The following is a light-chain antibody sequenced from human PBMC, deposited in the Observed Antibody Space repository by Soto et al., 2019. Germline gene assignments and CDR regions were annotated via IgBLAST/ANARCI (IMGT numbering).Light chain of an antibody. CDR3: QQHHNWPLYT. J-gene: IGKJ2*01. V-gene: IGKV3-15*01. CDR2: GAS. CDR1: QSISGN. Sequence: ETVMTQSPATLSVSPGERVTLSCRASQSISGNLAWYQQKPGQAPRLLISGASTRATGIPARFSGSGSGTEFTLTISSLQSEDFAVYYCQQHHNWPLYTFGQGTRLEIK.